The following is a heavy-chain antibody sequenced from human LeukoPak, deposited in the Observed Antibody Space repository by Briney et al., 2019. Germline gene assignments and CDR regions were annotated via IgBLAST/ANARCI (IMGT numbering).Heavy chain of an antibody. CDR1: GYTFTGYY. V-gene: IGHV1-2*06. D-gene: IGHD6-13*01. CDR2: INPNSGGT. Sequence: ASVKVSCKASGYTFTGYYMHWVRHAPGQGLEWMGRINPNSGGTNYAQKFQGRVTMTRDTSISTTYMELSRLRSDDTAVYYCATLLKGSSSWYYFDYWGQGTLVTVSS. J-gene: IGHJ4*02. CDR3: ATLLKGSSSWYYFDY.